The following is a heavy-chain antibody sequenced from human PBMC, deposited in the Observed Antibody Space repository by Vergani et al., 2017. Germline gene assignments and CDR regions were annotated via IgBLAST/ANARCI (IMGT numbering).Heavy chain of an antibody. D-gene: IGHD5-12*01. CDR3: VRARCSGPCFMSNWFDS. J-gene: IGHJ5*01. Sequence: EVQLVESGGGLIHPGGSLRLSCEGSGFSFSGYWMHWVRQSPEKGLVWVSRIKSDGSITNYADSGKGRFTISRDNAKNTLYLEMNILRGDDTAIYYCVRARCSGPCFMSNWFDSWGQGTLVTVSS. CDR2: IKSDGSIT. CDR1: GFSFSGYW. V-gene: IGHV3-74*01.